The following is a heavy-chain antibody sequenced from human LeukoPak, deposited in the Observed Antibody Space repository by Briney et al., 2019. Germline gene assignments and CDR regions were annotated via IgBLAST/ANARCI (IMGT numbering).Heavy chain of an antibody. CDR2: INSDGSST. CDR3: ARARRSTIFGVVITRTDPSEFDY. D-gene: IGHD3-3*01. Sequence: PGGSLRLSGAASGFTFSSYWMHWVRQAPGKGLVWVSRINSDGSSTSYADSVKGRFTISRDNAKNTLYLQMNSLRAEDTAVYYCARARRSTIFGVVITRTDPSEFDYWGQGTLVTVSS. V-gene: IGHV3-74*01. J-gene: IGHJ4*02. CDR1: GFTFSSYW.